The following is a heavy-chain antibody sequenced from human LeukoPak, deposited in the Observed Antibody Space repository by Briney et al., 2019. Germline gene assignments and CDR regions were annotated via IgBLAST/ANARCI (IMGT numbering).Heavy chain of an antibody. CDR1: GFTFSSHS. CDR3: ARDGWFGDYNWFDP. Sequence: GGSLRLSCAASGFTFSSHSMNWVRQAPGKGLEWVSYISSASNTIYYADSVKGRFTISRDNAKNSLNLQMNILRVDDTAMYYCARDGWFGDYNWFDPWGQGTLVTVSS. D-gene: IGHD3-10*01. J-gene: IGHJ5*02. CDR2: ISSASNTI. V-gene: IGHV3-48*01.